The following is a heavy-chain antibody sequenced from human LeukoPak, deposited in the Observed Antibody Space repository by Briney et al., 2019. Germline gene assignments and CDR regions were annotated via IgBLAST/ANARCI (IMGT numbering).Heavy chain of an antibody. CDR1: GGTFSSYA. Sequence: SVKVSCKASGGTFSSYAISWVRQAPGQGLEWMGGIIPIFGTTNYAQKFQGRVTITADESTSTAYMELSSLRSGDTAVYYCARHPYYYESSTYLRHDAFDIWGQGTMVTVSS. D-gene: IGHD3-22*01. V-gene: IGHV1-69*13. CDR3: ARHPYYYESSTYLRHDAFDI. J-gene: IGHJ3*02. CDR2: IIPIFGTT.